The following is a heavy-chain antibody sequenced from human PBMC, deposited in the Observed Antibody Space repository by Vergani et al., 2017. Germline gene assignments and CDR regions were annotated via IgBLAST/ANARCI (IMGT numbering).Heavy chain of an antibody. CDR2: ISGSGGST. V-gene: IGHV3-23*01. CDR3: ATKPLEYSSSPGDY. CDR1: GFTFSSYA. J-gene: IGHJ4*02. Sequence: EVQLLESGGGLVQPGGSLRLFCAASGFTFSSYAMSWVRQAPGKGLGWVSAISGSGGSTYYADSVKGRFTISRDSSKNTLYLQMNSLRAEDTAVYYCATKPLEYSSSPGDYWGQGTLVTVSS. D-gene: IGHD6-6*01.